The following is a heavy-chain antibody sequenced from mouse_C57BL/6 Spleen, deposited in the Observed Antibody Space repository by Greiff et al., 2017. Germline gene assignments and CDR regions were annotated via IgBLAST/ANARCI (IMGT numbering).Heavy chain of an antibody. Sequence: QVQLKQPGAELVKPGASVKVSCKASGYTFTSYWMHWVKQRPGQGLEWIGRIHPSDSDTNYNQKFKGKATLTVDKSSSTAYMQLSSLTSEGSAVYYGAINYYGSSYWYFDVWGTGTTVTVSS. CDR1: GYTFTSYW. V-gene: IGHV1-74*01. D-gene: IGHD1-1*01. CDR2: IHPSDSDT. CDR3: AINYYGSSYWYFDV. J-gene: IGHJ1*03.